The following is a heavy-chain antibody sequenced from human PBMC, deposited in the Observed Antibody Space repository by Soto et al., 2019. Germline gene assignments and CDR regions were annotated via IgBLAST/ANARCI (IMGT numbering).Heavy chain of an antibody. CDR3: ARIPLAGAGHWFFDY. D-gene: IGHD6-19*01. CDR2: IDYSGST. J-gene: IGHJ4*02. V-gene: IGHV4-59*01. Sequence: QVQLQESGPGLVTPSETLSLTCTVSGGSISSYYWSWLRQPPGKEREWIGYIDYSGSTNYNPSLKSRGTISVDTSKNQFSLKLSSVTAADTAVYYCARIPLAGAGHWFFDYWGQGALVTVSS. CDR1: GGSISSYY.